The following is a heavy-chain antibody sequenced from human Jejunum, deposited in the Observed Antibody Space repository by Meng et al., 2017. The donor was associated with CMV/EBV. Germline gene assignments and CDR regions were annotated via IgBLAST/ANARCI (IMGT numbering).Heavy chain of an antibody. CDR2: ISADGGST. CDR1: GFTFSSYA. V-gene: IGHV3-23*01. Sequence: RLSCEASGFTFSSYALSWVRQAPGKGLEWVSVISADGGSTNNADSVKGRFIVSRDNSKNTVYLQMNSLRAEDTAVYYCVTEGFDYWGQGSRVTVSS. CDR3: VTEGFDY. J-gene: IGHJ4*02.